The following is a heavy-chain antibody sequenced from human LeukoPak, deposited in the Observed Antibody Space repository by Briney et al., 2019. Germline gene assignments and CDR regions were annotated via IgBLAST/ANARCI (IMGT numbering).Heavy chain of an antibody. CDR2: ITWNSGTI. CDR3: TKDRGGSYYDAFDM. V-gene: IGHV3-9*01. J-gene: IGHJ3*02. Sequence: PGGSLGLSCAASGFTFDDYAMHWVRQAPGKGLELVSGITWNSGTIAYADSVKGRFTISRDNAKNSLYLQMNSLRAEDTALYYCTKDRGGSYYDAFDMWGQGTRVTVSS. CDR1: GFTFDDYA. D-gene: IGHD1-26*01.